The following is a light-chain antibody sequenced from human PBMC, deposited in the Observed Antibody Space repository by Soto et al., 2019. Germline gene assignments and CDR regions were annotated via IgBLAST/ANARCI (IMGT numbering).Light chain of an antibody. Sequence: DIQITQSPSTLSASVGDRVTITCRASQSIVRWLAWYQQKPGKAPKLLIYDASSLESGVPSRFSGSGSGTEFTLTISSLQPDDFATYYCQQYNTYRAFGQGTKVDIK. CDR3: QQYNTYRA. CDR2: DAS. J-gene: IGKJ1*01. CDR1: QSIVRW. V-gene: IGKV1-5*01.